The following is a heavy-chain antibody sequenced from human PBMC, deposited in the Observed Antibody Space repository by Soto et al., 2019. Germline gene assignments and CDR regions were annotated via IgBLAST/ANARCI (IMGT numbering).Heavy chain of an antibody. Sequence: GPTPVNPTQTLTLTWTFSGFSLRTSGMCVSWIRQPPGKALEWLALIDWGDDKYYSTSLKPRLTISKDTSKNQVVLTMTNMDPVDTATFYCARARVAPGAFDVWGQGTMVTVSS. CDR3: ARARVAPGAFDV. V-gene: IGHV2-70*01. CDR1: GFSLRTSGMC. CDR2: IDWGDDK. J-gene: IGHJ3*01. D-gene: IGHD2-21*01.